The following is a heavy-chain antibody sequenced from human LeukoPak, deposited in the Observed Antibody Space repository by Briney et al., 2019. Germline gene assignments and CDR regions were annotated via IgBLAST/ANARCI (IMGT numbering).Heavy chain of an antibody. D-gene: IGHD3-16*01. J-gene: IGHJ4*02. CDR2: INPKNGDT. Sequence: ASVKVSCKASGPTFTGDYMHWVRQAPGHGLEWMGWINPKNGDTNYAKPCQGRVSMTRDTSISTAYMELSRVTTADTAVYYCVREDGVTYPICLQVYWGQGTLVTVSS. CDR3: VREDGVTYPICLQVY. CDR1: GPTFTGDY. V-gene: IGHV1-2*02.